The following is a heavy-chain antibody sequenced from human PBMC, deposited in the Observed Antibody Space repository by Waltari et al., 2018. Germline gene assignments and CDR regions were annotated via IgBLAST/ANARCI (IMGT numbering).Heavy chain of an antibody. CDR1: GYSISSGYY. V-gene: IGHV4-38-2*02. J-gene: IGHJ3*02. D-gene: IGHD6-19*01. CDR2: IYHSGST. CDR3: ASSLPIAVAGMHAFDI. Sequence: QVQLQESGPGLVKPSETLSLTCTVSGYSISSGYYWGWIRQPPGKGLEWIGGIYHSGSTYYNPSLKSQVTISVDTSKNQFSLKLSSVTAADTAVYYCASSLPIAVAGMHAFDIWGQGTMVTVSS.